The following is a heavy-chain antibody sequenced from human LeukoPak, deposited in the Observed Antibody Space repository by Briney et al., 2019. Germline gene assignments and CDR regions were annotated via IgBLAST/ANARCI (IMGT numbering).Heavy chain of an antibody. Sequence: GGSLRLSCAASGFTFSSYTMNWVRQAPGKGLEWVSAINGSGGSTYYADSVKGRFTISRDNSKNTLYLQMNSLRAEDTAVYYCAKWGCTGGSCYPFAYWGQGTLVTVSS. V-gene: IGHV3-23*01. CDR3: AKWGCTGGSCYPFAY. D-gene: IGHD2-15*01. CDR1: GFTFSSYT. CDR2: INGSGGST. J-gene: IGHJ4*02.